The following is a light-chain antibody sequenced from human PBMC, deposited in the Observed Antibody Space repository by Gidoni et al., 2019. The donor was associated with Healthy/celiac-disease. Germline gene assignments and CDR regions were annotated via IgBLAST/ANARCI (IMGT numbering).Light chain of an antibody. Sequence: DIMMTQSPDSLAASLGERATINCKSSQSVLYSSNNKNYLAWYQQKPGQPPKLLIYWASTRESGVPDRFSGSGSGTDFTLTISSLQAEDVAVYYCQQYYSTPQTFXXXTKVEIK. J-gene: IGKJ1*01. CDR2: WAS. CDR1: QSVLYSSNNKNY. CDR3: QQYYSTPQT. V-gene: IGKV4-1*01.